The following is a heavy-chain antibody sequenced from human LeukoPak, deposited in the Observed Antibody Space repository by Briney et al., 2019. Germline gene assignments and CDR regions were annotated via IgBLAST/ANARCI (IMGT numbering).Heavy chain of an antibody. CDR2: ISSDGSST. CDR3: ARDQRVTGRPDIDY. CDR1: GFTFRNRW. Sequence: AGGSLRLSCAASGFTFRNRWMHWVRQTPGKGLVWVSRISSDGSSTTYADSVKGRFTISRDNAKNTLYLQMNNLRAEDTAMYYCARDQRVTGRPDIDYWGQGTLVIVSS. V-gene: IGHV3-74*03. J-gene: IGHJ4*02. D-gene: IGHD6-6*01.